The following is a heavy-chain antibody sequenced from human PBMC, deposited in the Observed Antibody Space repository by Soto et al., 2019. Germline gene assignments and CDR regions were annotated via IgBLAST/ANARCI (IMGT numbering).Heavy chain of an antibody. CDR1: GFTFSSYG. CDR2: ISYDGSNK. J-gene: IGHJ4*02. D-gene: IGHD3-22*01. Sequence: GGSLRLSCAASGFTFSSYGMQWVRQAPGKGLEWVAVISYDGSNKYYADSVKGRFTISRDNSKNTLYLQMNSLRAEDTAVYYCAKDLGHYYDSSGYYYWGQGTLVTVSS. V-gene: IGHV3-30*18. CDR3: AKDLGHYYDSSGYYY.